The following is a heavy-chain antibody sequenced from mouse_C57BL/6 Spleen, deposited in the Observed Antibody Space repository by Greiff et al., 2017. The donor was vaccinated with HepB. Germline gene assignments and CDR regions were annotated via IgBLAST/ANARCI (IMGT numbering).Heavy chain of an antibody. J-gene: IGHJ2*01. D-gene: IGHD2-1*01. CDR2: IHPNSGST. Sequence: QVQLQQPGAELVKPGASVKLSCKASGYTFTSYWMHWVKQRPGQGLEWIGMIHPNSGSTNYNEKFKSKATLTVDKSSSTAYMQLSSLTSEDSAVYYCARSGNYGGVSDYWGQGTTLTVSS. V-gene: IGHV1-64*01. CDR1: GYTFTSYW. CDR3: ARSGNYGGVSDY.